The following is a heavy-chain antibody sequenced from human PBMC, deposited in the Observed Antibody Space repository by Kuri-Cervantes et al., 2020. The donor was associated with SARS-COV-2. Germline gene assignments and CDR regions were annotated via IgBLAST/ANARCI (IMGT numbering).Heavy chain of an antibody. J-gene: IGHJ6*03. V-gene: IGHV3-49*03. CDR1: GITFGDYT. CDR3: TTGPSVAVRPDSYFYMDV. Sequence: GESLKISCTTSGITFGDYTMSWFRQAPGKGLEWVGFIRSKAYGGTTENAASVKGRFTMSRDDSKSIAYLQMDSLKTEDTAVYYCTTGPSVAVRPDSYFYMDVWGKGTTVTVSS. CDR2: IRSKAYGGTT. D-gene: IGHD3-10*01.